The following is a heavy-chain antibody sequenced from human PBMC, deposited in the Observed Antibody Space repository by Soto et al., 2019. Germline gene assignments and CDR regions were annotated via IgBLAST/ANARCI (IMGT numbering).Heavy chain of an antibody. CDR2: IDLDIGDT. CDR1: GHTFTGHH. Sequence: ASVKVSCKASGHTFTGHHMHWVRQAPGQGLEWMGLIDLDIGDTKYAQKFQGRITSTSDTSITTAYMELRGLRSDDTAVYYCGLEPTGTGGFDYWGQGTLVTVSS. D-gene: IGHD7-27*01. CDR3: GLEPTGTGGFDY. J-gene: IGHJ4*02. V-gene: IGHV1-2*02.